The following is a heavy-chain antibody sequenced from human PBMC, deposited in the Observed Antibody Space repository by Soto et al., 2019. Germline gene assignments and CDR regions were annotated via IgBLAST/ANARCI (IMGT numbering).Heavy chain of an antibody. CDR2: IYSSGGT. D-gene: IGHD3-3*01. CDR1: GGAISGYY. V-gene: IGHV4-4*07. J-gene: IGHJ5*02. Sequence: SETLSLTCTVSGGAISGYYWTWIRQTAGKGLEWIGRIYSSGGTKYNPSLKNRVDMSLDMSKNQFSLRLRSVTAADTAVYYCASGQRFSDSFDPWGQGTLVTVSS. CDR3: ASGQRFSDSFDP.